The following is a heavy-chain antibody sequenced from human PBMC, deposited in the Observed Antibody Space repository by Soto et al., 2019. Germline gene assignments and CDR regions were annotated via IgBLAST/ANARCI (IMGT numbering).Heavy chain of an antibody. V-gene: IGHV5-51*01. Sequence: PGESLKISCKTSGYSFLNYWIGWVRQMPGKGLEWMGIIYPGDSDARYSPSFQGQVTISADKSISTVYLQWSSLKASDTAMYYCARHIVDTSTTASFNYWGQGTQVPAPQ. CDR1: GYSFLNYW. CDR3: ARHIVDTSTTASFNY. D-gene: IGHD5-18*01. CDR2: IYPGDSDA. J-gene: IGHJ4*02.